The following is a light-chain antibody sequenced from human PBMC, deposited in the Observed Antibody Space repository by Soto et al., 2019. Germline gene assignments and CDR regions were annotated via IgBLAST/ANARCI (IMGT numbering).Light chain of an antibody. CDR3: QQYNTFWT. CDR2: DVS. CDR1: QSISSW. V-gene: IGKV1-5*01. Sequence: DIHMTQSPSTLSASVGDRVTITCRASQSISSWLAWYQQKPGKAPKLLIYDVSSLESGVPSRFSGSGFGTEFTLTISSLQPDDFATYYIQQYNTFWTFGQGTKVDIK. J-gene: IGKJ1*01.